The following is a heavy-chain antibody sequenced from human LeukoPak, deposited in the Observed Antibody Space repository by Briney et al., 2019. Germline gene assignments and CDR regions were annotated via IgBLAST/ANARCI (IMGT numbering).Heavy chain of an antibody. D-gene: IGHD3-3*01. CDR3: ARGYREGHPYDFWSGYSRSPYYYYMDV. V-gene: IGHV1-8*01. CDR2: MNPNSGNT. CDR1: GYTFTSYD. J-gene: IGHJ6*03. Sequence: GASVKVSCKASGYTFTSYDINWVRQATGQGLEWMGLMNPNSGNTGYAQKFQGRVTMTRNTSISTAYMELSSLRSEDTAVYYCARGYREGHPYDFWSGYSRSPYYYYMDVWGKGTTVTVSS.